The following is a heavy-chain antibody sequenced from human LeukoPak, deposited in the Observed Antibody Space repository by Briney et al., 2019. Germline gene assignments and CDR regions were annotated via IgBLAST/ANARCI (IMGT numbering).Heavy chain of an antibody. Sequence: ETLSLTCAVYGGSFSGYYWSWIRQPPGKGLEWIGEINHSGSTNYNPSLTSRVTISVDTSKNQFSLKLSSVTAADTAVYYCARAPHYDILTGYAFDIWGQGTMVTVSS. CDR1: GGSFSGYY. CDR3: ARAPHYDILTGYAFDI. D-gene: IGHD3-9*01. J-gene: IGHJ3*02. CDR2: INHSGST. V-gene: IGHV4-34*01.